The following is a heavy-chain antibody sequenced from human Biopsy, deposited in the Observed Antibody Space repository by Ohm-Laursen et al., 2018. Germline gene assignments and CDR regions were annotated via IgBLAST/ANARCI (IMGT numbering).Heavy chain of an antibody. J-gene: IGHJ4*02. Sequence: GTLSLTCTVSGGSISGYYWNWIRQPPGQGLGRIGYIYYTGNTDYNPSLQSRVTISVDTSKNHFSLRLSSLTAADTAVYYCARGSNDFGGLYFPRWGQGTLLTVSS. V-gene: IGHV4-59*01. CDR2: IYYTGNT. CDR1: GGSISGYY. CDR3: ARGSNDFGGLYFPR. D-gene: IGHD4-23*01.